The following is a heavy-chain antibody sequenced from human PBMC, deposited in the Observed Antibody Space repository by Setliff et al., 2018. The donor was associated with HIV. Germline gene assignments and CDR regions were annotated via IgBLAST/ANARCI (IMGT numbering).Heavy chain of an antibody. CDR3: ARVTRDYYDSRALYYFDY. Sequence: ASVKVSCKASGYTFTTYDITWVRQAPGQGLEWLGWISPYNGHTNFAQKFQGRVTMTTDTATSTAYMEVRSLRSDDTAVYYCARVTRDYYDSRALYYFDYWGQGTLVTVSS. CDR2: ISPYNGHT. V-gene: IGHV1-18*01. D-gene: IGHD3-22*01. CDR1: GYTFTTYD. J-gene: IGHJ4*02.